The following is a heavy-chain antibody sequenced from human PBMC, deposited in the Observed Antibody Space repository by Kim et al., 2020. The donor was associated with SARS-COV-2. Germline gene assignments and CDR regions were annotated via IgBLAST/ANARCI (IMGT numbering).Heavy chain of an antibody. Sequence: GGSLRLSCAASGFTFSSYAMHWVRQAPGKGLEWVAVISYDGSNKYYADSVKGRFTISRDNSKNTLYLQMNSLRAEDTAVYYCARDQGPPARDYYDSSGYSPFDYWGQGTLVTVSS. D-gene: IGHD3-22*01. V-gene: IGHV3-30*04. CDR3: ARDQGPPARDYYDSSGYSPFDY. CDR1: GFTFSSYA. J-gene: IGHJ4*02. CDR2: ISYDGSNK.